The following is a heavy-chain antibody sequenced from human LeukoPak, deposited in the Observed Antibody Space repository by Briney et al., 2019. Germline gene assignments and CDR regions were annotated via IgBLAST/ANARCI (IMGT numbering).Heavy chain of an antibody. Sequence: GGSLRLSCTASGFTFGDYAMSWVRRAPGKGLEWVGFIRSKAYGGTTEYAASVKGRFTISRDDSKSIAYLQMNSLKTEDTAVYYCTTGGSYLDFDYWGQGTLVTVSS. V-gene: IGHV3-49*04. D-gene: IGHD1-26*01. CDR3: TTGGSYLDFDY. J-gene: IGHJ4*02. CDR1: GFTFGDYA. CDR2: IRSKAYGGTT.